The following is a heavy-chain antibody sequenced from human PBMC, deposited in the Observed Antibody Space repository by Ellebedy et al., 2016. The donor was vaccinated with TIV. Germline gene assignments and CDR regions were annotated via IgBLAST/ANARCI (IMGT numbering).Heavy chain of an antibody. CDR1: AGSFSGYY. V-gene: IGHV4-34*01. CDR2: INHSGST. J-gene: IGHJ6*03. Sequence: SETLSLTXAVYAGSFSGYYWTWIRQPPGKGLEWIGEINHSGSTNYNPSLKSRVTISVDTSKNQFSLKLSSVTAADTAVYYCARGSIAARPHLKYYYYYYYMDVWGKGTTVTVSS. CDR3: ARGSIAARPHLKYYYYYYYMDV. D-gene: IGHD6-6*01.